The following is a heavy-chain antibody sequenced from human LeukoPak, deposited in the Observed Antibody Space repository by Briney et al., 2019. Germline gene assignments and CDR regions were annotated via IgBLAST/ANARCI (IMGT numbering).Heavy chain of an antibody. CDR3: ATDSAITVGSYYFDY. Sequence: ASVTVSCKVSGYTLTELSMHWVRQAPGKGLEWMGGFDPEDGETIYAQKFQGRVTMTEDTSTDTACMELSSLRSEDTAVYYCATDSAITVGSYYFDYWGQGTLVTVSS. D-gene: IGHD1-26*01. CDR1: GYTLTELS. V-gene: IGHV1-24*01. J-gene: IGHJ4*02. CDR2: FDPEDGET.